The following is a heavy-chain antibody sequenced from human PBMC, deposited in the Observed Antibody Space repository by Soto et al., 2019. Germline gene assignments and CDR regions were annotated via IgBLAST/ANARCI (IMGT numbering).Heavy chain of an antibody. D-gene: IGHD3-22*01. V-gene: IGHV1-18*04. CDR3: ARVPPTYYDIAGSYFDY. Sequence: GATVKVSCKASGYFFTSYGITWVRQAPGQGLEWMGWISPYNGNTKYAQNFQGRVTMTTDTSTSTAYMEVRRLRSDDTAVYYCARVPPTYYDIAGSYFDYWGQGTLVTVSS. CDR1: GYFFTSYG. CDR2: ISPYNGNT. J-gene: IGHJ4*02.